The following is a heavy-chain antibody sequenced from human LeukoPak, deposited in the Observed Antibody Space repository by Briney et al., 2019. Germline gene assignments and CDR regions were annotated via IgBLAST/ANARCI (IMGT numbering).Heavy chain of an antibody. D-gene: IGHD3-9*01. Sequence: GRSLRLSCAASGFTFDDYAMHWVRQAPGKGLEWVSGISWNSGSIGYADSVKGRFTISRDNAKNSLYLQMNSLRAEDTALYYCAKDISSYYDILTGSFDYWGQGTLVTVSS. CDR2: ISWNSGSI. J-gene: IGHJ4*02. CDR3: AKDISSYYDILTGSFDY. V-gene: IGHV3-9*01. CDR1: GFTFDDYA.